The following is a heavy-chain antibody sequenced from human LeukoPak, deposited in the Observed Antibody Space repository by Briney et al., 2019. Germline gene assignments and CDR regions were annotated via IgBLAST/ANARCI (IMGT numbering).Heavy chain of an antibody. CDR1: RYTNSRYA. CDR3: AKQRVSNGYYYFDY. Sequence: GGSLTLLCTASRYTNSRYAKSWPPQSPGKALEWLTSFSSGASTDYADSVKGRFTISRDNPKNTVYLQMNSLRAEDTAVYYCAKQRVSNGYYYFDYWGQGTLVTVSS. D-gene: IGHD3-22*01. CDR2: FSSGAST. J-gene: IGHJ4*02. V-gene: IGHV3-23*01.